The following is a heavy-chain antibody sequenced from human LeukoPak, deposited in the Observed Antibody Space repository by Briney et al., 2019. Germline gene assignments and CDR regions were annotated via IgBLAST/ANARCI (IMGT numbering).Heavy chain of an antibody. CDR2: IYYSGGT. V-gene: IGHV4-31*03. J-gene: IGHJ6*02. CDR1: GGSISSGGYY. Sequence: SETLSLTCTVSGGSISSGGYYWSWIRQHPGKGLEWIGYIYYSGGTYYNPSLKSRVTISVDTSKNQFSLKLSSVTAADTAVYYCARGEIVGATPGYYGMDVWGQGTTVTVSS. CDR3: ARGEIVGATPGYYGMDV. D-gene: IGHD1-26*01.